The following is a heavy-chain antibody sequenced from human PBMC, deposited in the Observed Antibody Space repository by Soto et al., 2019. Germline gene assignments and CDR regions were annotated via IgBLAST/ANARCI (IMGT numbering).Heavy chain of an antibody. V-gene: IGHV1-69*13. CDR3: ARDKDRQQLGGNYYYGIDV. J-gene: IGHJ6*02. D-gene: IGHD2-15*01. Sequence: SVKVSCKASGGTFGNSAISWVRPAPGQGLEWMGGIIPIFSTPDYAQKFQGRITITADDSTTTAYMELTSLKSEDTAVYYCARDKDRQQLGGNYYYGIDVXGQGTTVTVSS. CDR2: IIPIFSTP. CDR1: GGTFGNSA.